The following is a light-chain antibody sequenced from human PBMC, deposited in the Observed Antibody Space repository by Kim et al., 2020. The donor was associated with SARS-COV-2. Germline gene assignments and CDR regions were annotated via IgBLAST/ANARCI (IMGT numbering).Light chain of an antibody. CDR1: SSDVGGYNY. J-gene: IGLJ3*02. CDR3: CSYAGSYTWV. Sequence: GQSVTISCTGTSSDVGGYNYVSWYQQHPGKAPKLMIYDVSKRPSGVPDRFFGSKSGNTASLTISGLQAEDEADYYCCSYAGSYTWVFGGGTQLTVL. CDR2: DVS. V-gene: IGLV2-11*01.